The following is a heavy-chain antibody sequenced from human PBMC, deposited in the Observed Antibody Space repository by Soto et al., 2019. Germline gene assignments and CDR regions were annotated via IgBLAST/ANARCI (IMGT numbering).Heavy chain of an antibody. CDR3: ARQDFGVVIITVYYYGMDV. CDR1: GYTFTGYY. J-gene: IGHJ6*02. D-gene: IGHD3-3*01. Sequence: AASVKVSCKASGYTFTGYYMHWVRQAPGQGLEWMGWINPNSGGTNYAQKFQGRVTMTRDTSISTAYMELSRLRSDDTAVYYCARQDFGVVIITVYYYGMDVWGQGTTVTVSS. CDR2: INPNSGGT. V-gene: IGHV1-2*02.